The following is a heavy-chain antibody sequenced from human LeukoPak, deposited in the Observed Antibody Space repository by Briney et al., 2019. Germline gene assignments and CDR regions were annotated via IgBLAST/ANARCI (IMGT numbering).Heavy chain of an antibody. J-gene: IGHJ5*02. V-gene: IGHV3-74*01. CDR1: GFTFSSYW. CDR2: INSDGSST. Sequence: GGSLRLSCAASGFTFSSYWMHWVRQAPGKGLVWVSRINSDGSSTSYADSVKGRFTISRDNAKNTLYLQMNSLRAEDTAVYYCARHTHDYSKAAWFDPWGQGTLVTVSS. D-gene: IGHD4-11*01. CDR3: ARHTHDYSKAAWFDP.